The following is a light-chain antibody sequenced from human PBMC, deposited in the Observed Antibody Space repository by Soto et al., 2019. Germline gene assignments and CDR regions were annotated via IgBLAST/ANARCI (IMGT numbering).Light chain of an antibody. CDR3: QEYDGHST. CDR1: QNIKSR. V-gene: IGKV1-5*03. J-gene: IGKJ2*01. Sequence: DIQMTQSTSTLSSSVGDRVSITCRTSQNIKSRVAWYQQKPGKAPKLLLYMASSLQSGVQSRFSDSGSGTDFTRTINSLQPDDFAAYDCQEYDGHSTCGRGTKLEMK. CDR2: MAS.